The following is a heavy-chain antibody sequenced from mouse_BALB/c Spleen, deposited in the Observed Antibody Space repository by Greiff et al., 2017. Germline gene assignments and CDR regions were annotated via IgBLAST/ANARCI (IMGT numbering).Heavy chain of an antibody. D-gene: IGHD1-1*01. J-gene: IGHJ4*01. Sequence: EVQRVESGAELVKPGASVKLSCTASGFNIKDTYMHWVKQRPEQGLEWIGRIDPANGNTKYDPKFQGKATITADTSSNTAYLQLSSLTSEDTAVYYCAPLITTVEAMDYWGQGTSVTVSS. V-gene: IGHV14-3*02. CDR1: GFNIKDTY. CDR2: IDPANGNT. CDR3: APLITTVEAMDY.